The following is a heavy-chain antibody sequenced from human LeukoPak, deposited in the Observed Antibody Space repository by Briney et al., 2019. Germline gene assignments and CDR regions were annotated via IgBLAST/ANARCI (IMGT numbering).Heavy chain of an antibody. CDR1: GYTFTSYG. V-gene: IGHV1-18*01. CDR3: ARVVAPAGINCFAP. D-gene: IGHD6-13*01. J-gene: IGHJ5*02. CDR2: ISAYNGNT. Sequence: ASVKVSCKASGYTFTSYGISWVRQAPGQGLEWMGWISAYNGNTNYAQKLQGRVTMTTDTSTSTAYMELRSLRSDDTAVYYCARVVAPAGINCFAPWGQGPRVTVSS.